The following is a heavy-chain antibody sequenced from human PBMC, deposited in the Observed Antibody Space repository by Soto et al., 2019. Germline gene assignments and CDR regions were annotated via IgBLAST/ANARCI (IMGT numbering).Heavy chain of an antibody. D-gene: IGHD3-3*01. CDR2: IYYSGST. CDR1: GGSISSGGYY. CDR3: ARDRGFLGVITIFGSLGFDP. V-gene: IGHV4-31*03. Sequence: SETLSLTCTVSGGSISSGGYYWSWIRQHPGKGLEWIGYIYYSGSTYYNPSLKSRVTISVDTSKNQFSLKLSSVTAADTAVYYCARDRGFLGVITIFGSLGFDPWGQGTLVTVSS. J-gene: IGHJ5*02.